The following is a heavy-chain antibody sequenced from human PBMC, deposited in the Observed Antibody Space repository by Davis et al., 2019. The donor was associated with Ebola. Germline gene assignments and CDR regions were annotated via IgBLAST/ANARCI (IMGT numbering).Heavy chain of an antibody. CDR2: IYPGDSDT. J-gene: IGHJ6*02. CDR3: ARLRTQYYYYYGMDV. Sequence: GESLKISCKGSGYSFTSYWIGWVSQMPGKGLEWMGIIYPGDSDTRYSPSFQGQVTISADKSISTAYLQWSSLKASDTAMYYCARLRTQYYYYYGMDVWGQGTTVTVSS. V-gene: IGHV5-51*01. CDR1: GYSFTSYW. D-gene: IGHD1-7*01.